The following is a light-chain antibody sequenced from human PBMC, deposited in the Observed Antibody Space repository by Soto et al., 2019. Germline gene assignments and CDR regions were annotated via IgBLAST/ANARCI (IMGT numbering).Light chain of an antibody. J-gene: IGKJ1*01. Sequence: EIVMTQSPATLSVSPGEGATLSCRASQSVGGNLAWYQQKPGQAPRLLIYGASTRATGIPARFSGSGSGTEFTLTISSLQSEDFAVYYCQQYNNWPPWTFGQGTKVEIK. CDR1: QSVGGN. V-gene: IGKV3-15*01. CDR2: GAS. CDR3: QQYNNWPPWT.